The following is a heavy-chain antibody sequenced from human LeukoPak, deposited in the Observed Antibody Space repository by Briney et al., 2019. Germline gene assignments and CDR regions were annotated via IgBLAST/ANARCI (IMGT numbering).Heavy chain of an antibody. CDR2: ISTTSSSI. D-gene: IGHD3-10*01. J-gene: IGHJ4*02. CDR3: ATEEYYYGLGSAYCFDR. CDR1: RLTFSSYS. V-gene: IGHV3-48*01. Sequence: GGSLRLSCAASRLTFSSYSMNWVRQAPGKGLEWVSHISTTSSSIYYADSVKGRFTISRDNAKNTLYLQMKSLGAEDTAVYYCATEEYYYGLGSAYCFDRGGQGNLVTVSA.